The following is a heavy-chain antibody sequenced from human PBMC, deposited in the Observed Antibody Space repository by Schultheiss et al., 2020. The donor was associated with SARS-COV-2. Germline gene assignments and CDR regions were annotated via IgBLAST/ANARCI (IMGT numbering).Heavy chain of an antibody. Sequence: SETLSLTCTVSGGSVSSVSYYWSWIRQPPGKGLEWIGYIYYTGSTNYNPSLKSRVTISVDTSKNQFSLKLSSVTAADTAVYYCARDTNLARGWFDPWGQGTLVTVSS. CDR3: ARDTNLARGWFDP. J-gene: IGHJ5*02. V-gene: IGHV4-61*01. D-gene: IGHD1-14*01. CDR2: IYYTGST. CDR1: GGSVSSVSYY.